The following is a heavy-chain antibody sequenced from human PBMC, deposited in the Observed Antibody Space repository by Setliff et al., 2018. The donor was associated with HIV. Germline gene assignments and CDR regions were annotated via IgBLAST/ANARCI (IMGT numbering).Heavy chain of an antibody. J-gene: IGHJ4*02. Sequence: SLRLSFITSGFTFGDYVMSWFRQAPGKGLEWVGFIRSKAHGGTTEYAASVEVRFIISRDDSKSIAYLQMNSLKTEDTAVYYCTRSNWGSTPDFDYWGQGTMVTVSS. D-gene: IGHD7-27*01. CDR3: TRSNWGSTPDFDY. CDR1: GFTFGDYV. V-gene: IGHV3-49*03. CDR2: IRSKAHGGTT.